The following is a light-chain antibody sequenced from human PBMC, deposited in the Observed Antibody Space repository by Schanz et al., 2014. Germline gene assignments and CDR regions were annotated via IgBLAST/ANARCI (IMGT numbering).Light chain of an antibody. CDR3: QQRSNWIT. CDR1: QSVTSTY. CDR2: AAS. J-gene: IGKJ3*01. V-gene: IGKV3D-20*02. Sequence: EIVLTQSPGTLSLSPGERATLSCRASQSVTSTYLAWYQQKPGQAPRLLIYAASIRAIGILVRFSGSGSGTDFILTISSLEPEDFAVYYCQQRSNWITFGPGTKVDIK.